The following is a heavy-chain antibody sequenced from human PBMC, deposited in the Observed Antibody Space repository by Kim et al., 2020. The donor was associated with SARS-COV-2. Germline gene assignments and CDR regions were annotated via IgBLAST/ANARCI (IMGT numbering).Heavy chain of an antibody. J-gene: IGHJ5*02. D-gene: IGHD6-13*01. V-gene: IGHV5-51*01. CDR3: ARLRRPGKVNWFDP. Sequence: SPSFQGQVTISADKSISTAYLQWSSLKASDTAMYYCARLRRPGKVNWFDPWGQGTLVTVSS.